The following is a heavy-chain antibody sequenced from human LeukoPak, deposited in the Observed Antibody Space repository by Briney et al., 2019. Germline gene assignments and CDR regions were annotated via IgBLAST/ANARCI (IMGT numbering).Heavy chain of an antibody. Sequence: PSETLSLTCAVYGGSFSGYYWSWIRQPPGKGLEWIGEINHSGSTNYKPSLKSRVTISVDTSKHQFSLHLSSVTAADTAVYYCARGRGRRWFDPWGQGTLVTVSS. D-gene: IGHD2-15*01. V-gene: IGHV4-34*01. CDR3: ARGRGRRWFDP. J-gene: IGHJ5*02. CDR1: GGSFSGYY. CDR2: INHSGST.